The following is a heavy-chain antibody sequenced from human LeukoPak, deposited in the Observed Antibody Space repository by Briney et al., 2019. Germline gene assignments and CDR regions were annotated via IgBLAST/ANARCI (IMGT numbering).Heavy chain of an antibody. V-gene: IGHV1-18*01. CDR2: ISAYNGNT. Sequence: ASVKASCKASGYTFTSYGISWVRQAPGQGLEWMGWISAYNGNTNYAQKLQGRVTMTTDTSTSTAYMELRSLRSDDTAVYYCARLLVGGDNTNWFDPWGQGTLVTVSS. CDR3: ARLLVGGDNTNWFDP. CDR1: GYTFTSYG. D-gene: IGHD2-21*01. J-gene: IGHJ5*02.